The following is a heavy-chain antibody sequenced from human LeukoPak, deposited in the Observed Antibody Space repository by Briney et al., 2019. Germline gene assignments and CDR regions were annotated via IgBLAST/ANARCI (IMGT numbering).Heavy chain of an antibody. CDR1: GFTFSGYA. D-gene: IGHD6-6*01. V-gene: IGHV3-23*01. J-gene: IGHJ4*02. CDR2: ISGSGGST. CDR3: AKHRIAAPGITSDY. Sequence: GGSLRLSCAASGFTFSGYAMSWVRQAPGKGLEWVPAISGSGGSTYYADSVKGRFTISRDNSKNTLYLQMNSLRAEDTAVYYCAKHRIAAPGITSDYWGQVTLVTVSS.